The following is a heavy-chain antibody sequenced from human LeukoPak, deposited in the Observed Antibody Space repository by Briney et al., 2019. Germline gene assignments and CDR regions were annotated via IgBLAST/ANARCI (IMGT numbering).Heavy chain of an antibody. D-gene: IGHD2-21*02. CDR1: GGSISSSSYY. Sequence: SETLSLTCTVSGGSISSSSYYWGWIRQPPGRGPEWIGTVSHTGATQYSPSLTSRVTISLDTSKNQFSLSLNSVTAAGTAIFYCARSMVTTDRNFDHWGQGTLLTVSS. J-gene: IGHJ4*01. CDR2: VSHTGAT. V-gene: IGHV4-39*07. CDR3: ARSMVTTDRNFDH.